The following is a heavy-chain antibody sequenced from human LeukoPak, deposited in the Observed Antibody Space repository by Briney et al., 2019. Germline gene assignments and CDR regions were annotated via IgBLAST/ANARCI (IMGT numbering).Heavy chain of an antibody. D-gene: IGHD2-2*01. V-gene: IGHV4-39*07. CDR3: ALHPARRLSWFDP. CDR1: GGSISSSSYY. CDR2: IYYSGST. J-gene: IGHJ5*02. Sequence: SETLSLTCTVSGGSISSSSYYWGWIRQPPGKGLEWIGSIYYSGSTYYNPSLKSRVTISVDTSRNQFSLKLSSVTAADTAVYYCALHPARRLSWFDPWGQGTLVTVSS.